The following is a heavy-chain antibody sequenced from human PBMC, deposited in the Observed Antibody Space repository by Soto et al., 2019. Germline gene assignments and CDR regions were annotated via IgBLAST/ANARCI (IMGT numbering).Heavy chain of an antibody. J-gene: IGHJ4*02. D-gene: IGHD1-26*01. Sequence: PSGTLSLTCTVSGGSISRSSYYWGWIRQPPGKGLEWIGRIYYSGNTYYNPTLQSRVTISVDTPKNQFSLKLGSVTAADTAVYYCASRRWELSYFDYWGQGTLVTVSS. V-gene: IGHV4-39*01. CDR3: ASRRWELSYFDY. CDR2: IYYSGNT. CDR1: GGSISRSSYY.